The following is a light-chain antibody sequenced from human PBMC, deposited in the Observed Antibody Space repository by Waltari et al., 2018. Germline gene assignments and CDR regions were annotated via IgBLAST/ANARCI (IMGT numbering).Light chain of an antibody. CDR1: AGVLSTTPS. V-gene: IGLV8-61*01. Sequence: QNVVAHEPSLSVYPGGTVSVTCVLSAGVLSTTPSASWYQQTPGQAPRTLVYKASSRSSGVPDRFSGTILGNKAALTITGAQPEDESDYYCSIYMGSGIWVFGGGTKLTVL. CDR3: SIYMGSGIWV. CDR2: KAS. J-gene: IGLJ3*02.